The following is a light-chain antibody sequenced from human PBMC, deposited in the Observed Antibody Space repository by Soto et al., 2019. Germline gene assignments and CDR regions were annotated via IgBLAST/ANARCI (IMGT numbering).Light chain of an antibody. CDR1: SSDVGGYNY. Sequence: QSVLTQPASVYGSPGQSITISCAGTSSDVGGYNYVSWYQQHPGKAPKLMIYDVSNRPSGVSNHFSGSKSGNTASLTISGLQAEDEADYYCSSYTSSSTPYVFGTGTKV. J-gene: IGLJ1*01. CDR3: SSYTSSSTPYV. V-gene: IGLV2-14*01. CDR2: DVS.